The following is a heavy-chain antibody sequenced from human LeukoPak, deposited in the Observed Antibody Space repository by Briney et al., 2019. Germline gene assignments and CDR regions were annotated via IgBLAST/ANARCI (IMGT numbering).Heavy chain of an antibody. CDR1: GGSISSHY. J-gene: IGHJ5*02. Sequence: SETLSLTCTVSGGSISSHYWSWIRQPPGKGLEWIGYIYYSGSTSYNPSLKSRVTISVDTSKNQFSLKLSSVTAADTAVYYCARGHCSSPSCCRNWFDPWGQGTLVTVSS. V-gene: IGHV4-59*11. CDR3: ARGHCSSPSCCRNWFDP. D-gene: IGHD2-2*01. CDR2: IYYSGST.